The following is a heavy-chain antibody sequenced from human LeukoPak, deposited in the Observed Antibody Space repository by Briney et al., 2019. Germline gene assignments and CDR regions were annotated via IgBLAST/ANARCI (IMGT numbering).Heavy chain of an antibody. CDR3: ATSVGYHGSKNAFDV. J-gene: IGHJ3*01. D-gene: IGHD2-15*01. CDR2: THYSGST. Sequence: LETLSLTCSVSGGSISSYFWTWIRQPPGKRLEWIGNTHYSGSTNYNPSLKGRVSISLDTSKNGFSLELTSVTAADTAVYYCATSVGYHGSKNAFDVWGLGTMVTVSS. V-gene: IGHV4-59*08. CDR1: GGSISSYF.